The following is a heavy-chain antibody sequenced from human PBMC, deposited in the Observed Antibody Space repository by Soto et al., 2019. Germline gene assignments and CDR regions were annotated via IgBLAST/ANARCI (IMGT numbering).Heavy chain of an antibody. J-gene: IGHJ6*02. D-gene: IGHD3-10*01. V-gene: IGHV3-23*04. Sequence: EVQLVESGGGLVQPGGSLRLSCAASGFTFRNNVMNWVRQAPGRGLEWVSAITDNGGSTYYADSVKGRCIISRDNSKNTLYLQMNSLRAEDTAVYYCAKEVYGAARGGMDVWGQGTTVTVSS. CDR1: GFTFRNNV. CDR3: AKEVYGAARGGMDV. CDR2: ITDNGGST.